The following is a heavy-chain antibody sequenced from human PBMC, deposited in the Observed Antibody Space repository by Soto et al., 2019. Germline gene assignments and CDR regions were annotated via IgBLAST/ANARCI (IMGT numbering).Heavy chain of an antibody. CDR2: IIPIFGTA. D-gene: IGHD6-19*01. J-gene: IGHJ5*02. CDR3: AMTVADIKWFDV. Sequence: QVQLVQSGAEVKKPGSSVKVSCKASGGTFSSYAISWVRQAPGQGLEWMGGIIPIFGTANYAQKFQGRVTITADESTSKSYMELRSMRYEETAVYYCAMTVADIKWFDVGGQGTLVTVSS. CDR1: GGTFSSYA. V-gene: IGHV1-69*12.